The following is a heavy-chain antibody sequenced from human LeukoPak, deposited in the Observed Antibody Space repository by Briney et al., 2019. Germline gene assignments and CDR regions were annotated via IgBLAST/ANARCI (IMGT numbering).Heavy chain of an antibody. CDR3: ARDLSY. Sequence: GGSLRLSCAASGFTFSTYWMTWVRQAPGKGLEWVANIKQDGSEIYYVDSVKGRFTISRDNAKNSVSLQMNSLRAEDTAVYYCARDLSYWGQGTLVTVSS. J-gene: IGHJ4*02. CDR1: GFTFSTYW. CDR2: IKQDGSEI. V-gene: IGHV3-7*04.